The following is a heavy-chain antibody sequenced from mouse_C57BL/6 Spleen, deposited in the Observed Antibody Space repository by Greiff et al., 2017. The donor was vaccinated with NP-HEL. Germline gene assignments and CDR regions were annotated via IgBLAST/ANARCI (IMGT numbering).Heavy chain of an antibody. D-gene: IGHD3-2*02. Sequence: QVQLQQPGAELVRPGTSVKLSCKASGYTFTSYWMHWVKQRPGQGLEWIGVIDPSDSYTNYNQKFKGKATLTVDTSSSTAYMQRSSLTSEDSAVYYCARPAQAAYFDYWGKGTTRTVSS. CDR1: GYTFTSYW. J-gene: IGHJ2*01. CDR3: ARPAQAAYFDY. V-gene: IGHV1-59*01. CDR2: IDPSDSYT.